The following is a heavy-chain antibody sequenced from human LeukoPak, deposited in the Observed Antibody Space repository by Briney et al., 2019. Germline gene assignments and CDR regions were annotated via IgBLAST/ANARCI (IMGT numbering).Heavy chain of an antibody. CDR2: MSYDGSNK. V-gene: IGHV3-30-3*01. D-gene: IGHD3-22*01. CDR3: ARDYYYDSSGYPTPGY. CDR1: GFTFSSYA. J-gene: IGHJ4*02. Sequence: GGSLRLSCAASGFTFSSYAMHWVRQAPGKGLEWVAVMSYDGSNKYYADSVKGRFTISRDNSKNTLYLQMNSLRAEDTAVYYCARDYYYDSSGYPTPGYWGQGTLVTVSS.